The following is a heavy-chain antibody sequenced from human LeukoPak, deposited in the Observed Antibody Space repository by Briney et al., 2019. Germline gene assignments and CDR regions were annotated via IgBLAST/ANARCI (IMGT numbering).Heavy chain of an antibody. CDR3: AKNGGFRLIYYFDY. V-gene: IGHV3-23*01. CDR2: ISDSGGST. D-gene: IGHD3-10*01. Sequence: GGSLRLSCAASGFTFSNYAMSWVRQAPGKGLGWVSIISDSGGSTYHADSVKGRFTISRDNSKNTVYLQMNSLRAEDTAVYYCAKNGGFRLIYYFDYWGQGTLVTVSS. CDR1: GFTFSNYA. J-gene: IGHJ4*02.